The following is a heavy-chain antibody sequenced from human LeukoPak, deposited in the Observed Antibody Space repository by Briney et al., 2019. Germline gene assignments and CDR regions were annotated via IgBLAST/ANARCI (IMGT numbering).Heavy chain of an antibody. CDR1: GSKIDSCA. CDR2: ISWNSDII. J-gene: IGHJ4*02. V-gene: IGHV3-9*01. D-gene: IGHD3-22*01. CDR3: AKDMGRLTYHYDTSGYSGAFDY. Sequence: GGSLRLCCAASGSKIDSCAMHCGRQAPGKGVEWVSSISWNSDIIDYAHSVKGRFTISRDNAKNSLYLQMNNLKAEDTAVYYWAKDMGRLTYHYDTSGYSGAFDYWGERTLVTASS.